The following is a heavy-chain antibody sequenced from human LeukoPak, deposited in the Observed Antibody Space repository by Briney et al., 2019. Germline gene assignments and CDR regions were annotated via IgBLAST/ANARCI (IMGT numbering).Heavy chain of an antibody. CDR1: GFTFDDYT. J-gene: IGHJ4*02. CDR2: ISWDAGTT. V-gene: IGHV3-43*01. Sequence: GGSLRLSCSASGFTFDDYTMHWVRQGPGKGLEWVSLISWDAGTTHYPDSVKGRFTISRDNSKNSLYLQMNNLTTEDTAFYFCAKDLGAGDYGIEYWGQGRLVAVSS. CDR3: AKDLGAGDYGIEY. D-gene: IGHD4-17*01.